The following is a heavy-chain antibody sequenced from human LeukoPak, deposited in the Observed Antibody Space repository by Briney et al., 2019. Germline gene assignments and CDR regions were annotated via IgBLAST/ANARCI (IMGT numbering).Heavy chain of an antibody. CDR3: ARAVLATKSEHWFDS. CDR2: IYYTGST. V-gene: IGHV4-59*01. CDR1: GGSISSFY. D-gene: IGHD2-8*01. J-gene: IGHJ5*01. Sequence: SETLSLTCTVSGGSISSFYWSWIRQPPGKGLEWIGYIYYTGSTNYNSPLKSRVTISVDTSKNQFSLNLSSVTAADTAMYYCARAVLATKSEHWFDSWGQGTLVTVSS.